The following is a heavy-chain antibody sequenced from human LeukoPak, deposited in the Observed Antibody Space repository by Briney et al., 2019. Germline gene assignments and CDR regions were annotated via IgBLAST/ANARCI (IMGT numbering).Heavy chain of an antibody. J-gene: IGHJ6*02. CDR2: ISGSGDSS. Sequence: GGSLRLSCAASGFTFSTFAMNWVRQAPGKGLEWGSAISGSGDSSYFGDSVKGRFTISRDNSKSVLYLQMNTLRAEDTAVYYCAREGIAADYYYYGMDVWGQGTTVTVSS. CDR3: AREGIAADYYYYGMDV. D-gene: IGHD6-13*01. V-gene: IGHV3-23*01. CDR1: GFTFSTFA.